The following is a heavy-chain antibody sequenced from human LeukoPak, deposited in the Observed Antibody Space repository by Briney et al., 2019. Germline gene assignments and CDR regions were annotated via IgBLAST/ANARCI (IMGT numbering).Heavy chain of an antibody. Sequence: ASVKVSCKASGYTFTSYDINWVRQAPGKGLEWVGGMNPNSGNTGYAQKFQGRVTMTRNTSISTVYMELSILRSEDTAVYYCARVSLGATRDYWGQGTLVTVSS. CDR2: MNPNSGNT. V-gene: IGHV1-8*02. CDR1: GYTFTSYD. J-gene: IGHJ4*02. D-gene: IGHD1-26*01. CDR3: ARVSLGATRDY.